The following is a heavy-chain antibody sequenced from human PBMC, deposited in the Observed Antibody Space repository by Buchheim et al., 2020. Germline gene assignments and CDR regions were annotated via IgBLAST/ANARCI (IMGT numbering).Heavy chain of an antibody. CDR1: GFTFSSYW. Sequence: EVQLLESGGDSAQPGGSLRLSCAASGFTFSSYWMSWVRQAPGKGLEWVAYIKQDGSEKYYVDSVKGRFTISRDNAKNSLYLQMNSLRAEDTAVYYCARDRYDILTGPDGFDYWGQGTL. CDR3: ARDRYDILTGPDGFDY. D-gene: IGHD3-9*01. CDR2: IKQDGSEK. V-gene: IGHV3-7*01. J-gene: IGHJ4*02.